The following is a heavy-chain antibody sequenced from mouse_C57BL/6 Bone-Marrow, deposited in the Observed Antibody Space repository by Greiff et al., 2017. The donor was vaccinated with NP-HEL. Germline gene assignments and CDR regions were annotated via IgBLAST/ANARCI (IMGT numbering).Heavy chain of an antibody. CDR2: IHPNSGST. CDR1: GYTFTSYW. Sequence: QVQLQQPGAELVKPGASVKLSCKASGYTFTSYWMHWVKQRPGQGLEWIGMIHPNSGSTNYNEKFKSKATLTVDKSSSTAYMQLSSLTSEDSAVYYCARRHYGSNLAWFAYWGQGTLVTVSA. V-gene: IGHV1-64*01. CDR3: ARRHYGSNLAWFAY. D-gene: IGHD1-1*01. J-gene: IGHJ3*01.